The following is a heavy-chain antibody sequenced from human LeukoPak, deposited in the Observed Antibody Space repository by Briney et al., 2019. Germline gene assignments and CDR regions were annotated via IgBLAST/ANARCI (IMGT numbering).Heavy chain of an antibody. CDR2: IRQDGSEK. V-gene: IGHV3-7*03. CDR3: AKDSSSGCLDY. CDR1: GFTFSSYW. Sequence: GGSLRLSCAASGFTFSSYWMSWVRQAPGKGLEWVANIRQDGSEKYHLDSVKGRFTISRDNAKNSLYLQMNSLRAEDTALYYCAKDSSSGCLDYWGQGTLVTVSS. D-gene: IGHD6-19*01. J-gene: IGHJ4*02.